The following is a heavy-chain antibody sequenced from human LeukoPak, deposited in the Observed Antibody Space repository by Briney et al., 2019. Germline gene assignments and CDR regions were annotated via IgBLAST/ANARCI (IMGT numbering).Heavy chain of an antibody. D-gene: IGHD4-17*01. CDR1: GFTSSSYW. V-gene: IGHV3-7*01. J-gene: IGHJ4*02. CDR2: INQDGSEK. Sequence: PGGSLRLSCAGSGFTSSSYWMTWVRQVPGKGLKWVANINQDGSEKYYVDSVKGRFTISRDNAKNSLYLQMNSLRAEDTAVYYCARARRRTTVETAHYFDYWGQGTLVTVSS. CDR3: ARARRRTTVETAHYFDY.